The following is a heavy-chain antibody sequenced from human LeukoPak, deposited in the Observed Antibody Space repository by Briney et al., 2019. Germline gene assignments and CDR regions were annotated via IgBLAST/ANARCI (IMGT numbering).Heavy chain of an antibody. CDR2: ISGSGGST. CDR1: GFTFSSYA. Sequence: QPGGSLRLSCAASGFTFSSYAMSWVRQAPGKGLEWVSAISGSGGSTYYADSVKGRFTISRDNSKNTLYLQMNSLRAEDTAVYYCARGQTYYYDSSGYYYDYWGQGTLVTVSS. D-gene: IGHD3-22*01. CDR3: ARGQTYYYDSSGYYYDY. V-gene: IGHV3-23*01. J-gene: IGHJ4*02.